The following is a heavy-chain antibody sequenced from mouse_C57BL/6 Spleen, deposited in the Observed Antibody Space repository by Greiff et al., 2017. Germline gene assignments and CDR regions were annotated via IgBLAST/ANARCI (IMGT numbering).Heavy chain of an antibody. CDR3: ARDYDGSSYVPYY. Sequence: EVKLVESGGGLVKPGGSLKLSCAASGFTFSDYGMHWVRQAPEKGLEWVAYISSGSSTIYYADTVKGRFTISRDNAKNTLFLQMTSLRSEDTAMYYCARDYDGSSYVPYYWGQGTTLTVSS. V-gene: IGHV5-17*01. D-gene: IGHD1-1*01. CDR1: GFTFSDYG. CDR2: ISSGSSTI. J-gene: IGHJ2*01.